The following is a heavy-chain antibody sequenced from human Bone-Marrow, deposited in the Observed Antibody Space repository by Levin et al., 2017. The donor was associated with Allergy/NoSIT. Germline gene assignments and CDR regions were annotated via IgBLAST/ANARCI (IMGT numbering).Heavy chain of an antibody. CDR3: ARDRSGSFSFDS. V-gene: IGHV3-53*01. D-gene: IGHD1-26*01. J-gene: IGHJ4*02. Sequence: LSLTCAASGFTIRNTHMSWVRQAPGKGLEWVSLFDVGGSTYYADSVKGRFHFSRDISKNMLYLQMNSLRAEDTAVYYCARDRSGSFSFDSWGQGTLVTVSS. CDR1: GFTIRNTH. CDR2: FDVGGST.